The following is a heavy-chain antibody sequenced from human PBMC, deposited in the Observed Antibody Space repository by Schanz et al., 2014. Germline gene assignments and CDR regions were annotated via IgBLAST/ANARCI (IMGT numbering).Heavy chain of an antibody. CDR3: ARAHGNNWYGKGLDY. CDR2: IWSDGSGK. V-gene: IGHV3-33*01. CDR1: GFIFSNYG. D-gene: IGHD1-1*01. Sequence: QVQLVESGGGVVQPGGSLRLSCAASGFIFSNYGMHWVRQAPGKGLEWVAVIWSDGSGKYYADSVKGRFTISRDNSKNTLYLQMNSLRADDTAVYFCARAHGNNWYGKGLDYWGQGALVTVSS. J-gene: IGHJ4*02.